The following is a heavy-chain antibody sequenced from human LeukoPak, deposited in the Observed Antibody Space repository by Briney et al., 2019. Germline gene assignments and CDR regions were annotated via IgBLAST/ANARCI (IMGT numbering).Heavy chain of an antibody. CDR1: GGTFSSYA. V-gene: IGHV1-69*13. D-gene: IGHD6-19*01. CDR2: IIPIFGTA. CDR3: ARGQQWLVALDY. J-gene: IGHJ4*02. Sequence: SVEVSCKASGGTFSSYAISWVRQAPGQGLEWMGGIIPIFGTANYAQKFQGRVTITADESTSTAYMELSSLRSEDTAVYYCARGQQWLVALDYWGQGTLVTVSS.